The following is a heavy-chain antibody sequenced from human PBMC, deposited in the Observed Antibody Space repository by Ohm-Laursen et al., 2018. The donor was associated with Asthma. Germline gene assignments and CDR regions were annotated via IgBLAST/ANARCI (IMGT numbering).Heavy chain of an antibody. CDR1: GFTFSRYA. V-gene: IGHV3-48*01. Sequence: SLRLFCSASGFTFSRYAMSWVRQAPGKGLERVSYITSYSSTTYYADSVKGRFTISRDNAKNSLYLQMNSLRAQDTAVYYCARRDFSGGDPSAAFDIWGQGTMVTVSS. J-gene: IGHJ3*02. CDR3: ARRDFSGGDPSAAFDI. CDR2: ITSYSSTT. D-gene: IGHD2-21*02.